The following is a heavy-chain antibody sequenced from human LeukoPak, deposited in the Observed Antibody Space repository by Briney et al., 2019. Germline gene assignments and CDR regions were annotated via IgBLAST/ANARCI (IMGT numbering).Heavy chain of an antibody. V-gene: IGHV4-31*03. Sequence: SETLSLTCTVSGGSISSGGYYWSWIRQHPGKGLEWIGYIYYSGSTYYNPSLKSRVTISVDTSKNQFSLKLSSVTAADTAVYYCARVSADTVTRYGMDVWGRGTTVTVSS. CDR3: ARVSADTVTRYGMDV. CDR1: GGSISSGGYY. CDR2: IYYSGST. J-gene: IGHJ6*02. D-gene: IGHD4-4*01.